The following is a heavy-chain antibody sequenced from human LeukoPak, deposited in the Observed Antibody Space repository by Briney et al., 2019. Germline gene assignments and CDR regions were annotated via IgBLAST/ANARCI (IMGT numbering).Heavy chain of an antibody. J-gene: IGHJ4*02. Sequence: GGTLRLSCAASGFTFSSYGMSWVRQAPGKGLEWVSSISSSSSYIYYADSVKGRFTISRDNAKNSLYLQMNSLRAEDTAVYYCARDRLRMAIDYWGQGTLVTVSS. D-gene: IGHD5-24*01. V-gene: IGHV3-21*01. CDR3: ARDRLRMAIDY. CDR1: GFTFSSYG. CDR2: ISSSSSYI.